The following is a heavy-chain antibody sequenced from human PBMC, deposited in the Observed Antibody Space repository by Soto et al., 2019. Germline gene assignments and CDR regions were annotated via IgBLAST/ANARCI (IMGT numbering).Heavy chain of an antibody. J-gene: IGHJ1*01. CDR1: GGSISSYY. Sequence: SETLSLTCTVSGGSISSYYWSWIRQPPGKGLEWIGYIYYSGSTNYNPSLKSRVTISVDTSKNQFSLKLSSVTAADTAVYYCASLPADYGDYVTHSEYFQHWGQGTLVTVSS. CDR3: ASLPADYGDYVTHSEYFQH. CDR2: IYYSGST. D-gene: IGHD4-17*01. V-gene: IGHV4-59*01.